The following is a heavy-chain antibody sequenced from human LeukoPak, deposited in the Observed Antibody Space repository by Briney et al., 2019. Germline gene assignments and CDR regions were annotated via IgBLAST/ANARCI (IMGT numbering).Heavy chain of an antibody. J-gene: IGHJ4*02. CDR2: ISGSGCST. V-gene: IGHV3-23*01. D-gene: IGHD3-3*01. CDR1: GFTFSRYG. CDR3: AKRGSGYNHFDY. Sequence: GGSLRLSCAASGFTFSRYGMSWVRQAPGKGLEWVSGISGSGCSTYYADSVKGRSTISRDNSKYMLYLQMSSLRAEDTAVYYCAKRGSGYNHFDYWGQGTLVTVSS.